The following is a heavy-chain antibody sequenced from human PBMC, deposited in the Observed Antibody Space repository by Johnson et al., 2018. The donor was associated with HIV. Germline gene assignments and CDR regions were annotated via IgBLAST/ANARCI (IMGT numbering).Heavy chain of an antibody. J-gene: IGHJ3*02. V-gene: IGHV3-13*01. D-gene: IGHD3-16*01. CDR3: ARGQQDMGAGAFDI. CDR2: IGTAGDT. Sequence: VQLVESGGGLVQPGGSLRLSCAASGFIFSNYDMHWVRQPTGKGLEWVSGIGTAGDTYYAVSVQGRFTISRGNAKNSLHLPMNSLRAGDTAVYYCARGQQDMGAGAFDIWGQGTMVTVSS. CDR1: GFIFSNYD.